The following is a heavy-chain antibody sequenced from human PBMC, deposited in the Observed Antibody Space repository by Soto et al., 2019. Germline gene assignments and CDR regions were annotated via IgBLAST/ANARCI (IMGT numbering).Heavy chain of an antibody. CDR3: ASCSIAAFGMDV. CDR2: IYYSGST. D-gene: IGHD6-6*01. Sequence: LSLTCTVSGGSISSSSYYWGWIRQPPGKGLEWIGSIYYSGSTYYNPSLKSRVTISVDTSKNQFSLKLSSVTAADTAVYYCASCSIAAFGMDVWGQGTTVTVSS. CDR1: GGSISSSSYY. J-gene: IGHJ6*02. V-gene: IGHV4-39*01.